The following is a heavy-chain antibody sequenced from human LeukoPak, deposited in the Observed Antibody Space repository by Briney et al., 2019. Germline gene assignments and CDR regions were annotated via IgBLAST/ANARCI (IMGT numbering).Heavy chain of an antibody. CDR3: ARGQDDRSGTFDY. CDR2: MSPSGTT. CDR1: GYSVSSGNYY. Sequence: AETLSLTCTVSGYSVSSGNYYLSWIPQPPGKGLDWITYMSPSGTTKYNPSLKSRVTTSVDTSRTQFSLRLSSVTVADTAVYYCARGQDDRSGTFDYWGQGILVTVSS. V-gene: IGHV4-61*01. D-gene: IGHD3-22*01. J-gene: IGHJ4*02.